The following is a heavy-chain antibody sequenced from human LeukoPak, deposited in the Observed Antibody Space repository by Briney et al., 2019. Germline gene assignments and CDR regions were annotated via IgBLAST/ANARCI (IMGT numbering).Heavy chain of an antibody. CDR2: IYYSGST. D-gene: IGHD3-10*01. CDR1: GGSISSYY. Sequence: SETLSLTCTVSGGSISSYYWSWIRQPPGKGLEWIGYIYYSGSTNYNPSLKSRVTISVDTSKNQFSLKLSSVTAADTAAYYCASYGSGSYYGFDYWGQGTLVTVSS. CDR3: ASYGSGSYYGFDY. J-gene: IGHJ4*02. V-gene: IGHV4-59*08.